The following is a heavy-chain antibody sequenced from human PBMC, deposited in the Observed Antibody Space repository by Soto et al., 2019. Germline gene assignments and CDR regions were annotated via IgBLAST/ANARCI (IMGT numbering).Heavy chain of an antibody. J-gene: IGHJ4*02. Sequence: QVQLVQSGAEVKKPGASVKVSCKASGYTLTSYGISWVRQAPGQGLEGRGWISAYNGNTNYAQKLQGRVTMTTETPTSTASIVLASPKTDYAAVYYCGRPDSSCSSYDYWGQGTQVTVSS. CDR3: GRPDSSCSSYDY. D-gene: IGHD3-22*01. CDR2: ISAYNGNT. V-gene: IGHV1-18*01. CDR1: GYTLTSYG.